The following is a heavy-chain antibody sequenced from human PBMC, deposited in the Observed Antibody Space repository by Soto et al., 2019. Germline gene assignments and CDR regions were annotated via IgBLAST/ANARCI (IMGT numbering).Heavy chain of an antibody. Sequence: EVQLVESGGGLVQPGGSLRLSCVASGFSFSNYGMHWVRQAPGKGLVWVSHINSDGSSTSYADSVKGRFTISRDNAKNTLALQVNSLRVEDTAMYYCVRGGFVEYFHYMDLLGKGTTVTVAS. CDR1: GFSFSNYG. V-gene: IGHV3-74*01. D-gene: IGHD3-3*01. J-gene: IGHJ6*03. CDR3: VRGGFVEYFHYMDL. CDR2: INSDGSST.